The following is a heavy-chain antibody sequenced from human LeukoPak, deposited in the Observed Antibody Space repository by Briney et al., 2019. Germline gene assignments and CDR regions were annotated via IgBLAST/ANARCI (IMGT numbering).Heavy chain of an antibody. CDR1: GYTFTAYY. Sequence: GASVKVSCKASGYTFTAYYIHWVRQAPGQGLEWMGRINPNSGDTNYAQRFQGRVTVTRDTSITTAYMELSRLRSDDTAVYYCARGYLDSSGFYRGSIDYWGQGTLVTVSS. V-gene: IGHV1-2*06. D-gene: IGHD3-22*01. CDR3: ARGYLDSSGFYRGSIDY. J-gene: IGHJ4*02. CDR2: INPNSGDT.